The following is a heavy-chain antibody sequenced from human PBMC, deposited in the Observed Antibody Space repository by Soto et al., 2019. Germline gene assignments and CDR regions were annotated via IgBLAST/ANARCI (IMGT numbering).Heavy chain of an antibody. CDR3: AKVSRFLDSGLI. CDR2: ISGGGGPT. CDR1: GFTFSTYA. D-gene: IGHD3-10*01. V-gene: IGHV3-23*04. Sequence: EVQLVESGGGLVQPGGSLRLSCTASGFTFSTYAMTWVLQSPGKGLEWVSAISGGGGPTYYADSVKGRFTISRDNSKKTLYLQMKSLRADDTAVYYCAKVSRFLDSGLIWGQGTLVTVSS. J-gene: IGHJ3*02.